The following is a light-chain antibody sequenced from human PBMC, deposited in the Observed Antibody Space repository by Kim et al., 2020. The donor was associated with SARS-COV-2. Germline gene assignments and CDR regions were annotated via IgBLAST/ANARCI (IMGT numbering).Light chain of an antibody. CDR3: QQYDTSPYT. J-gene: IGKJ2*01. CDR2: LAS. V-gene: IGKV3-20*01. Sequence: ETVLTQSPGTLSLSPGESATLSCRASHSVSSNYLAWYHQRPGQAPRLLIYLASTRATGAPDRFSGSGSGTDFTLTIRRLEPEDSGVFYCQQYDTSPYTFGQGTKVEIK. CDR1: HSVSSNY.